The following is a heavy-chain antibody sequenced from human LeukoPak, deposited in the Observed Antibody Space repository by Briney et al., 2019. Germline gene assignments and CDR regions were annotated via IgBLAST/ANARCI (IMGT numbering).Heavy chain of an antibody. Sequence: ESLKISCKGSGYSFTSYWIGWVRQMPGKGLEWMGIIYPGDSDTRYSPSFQGQVTISADKSISTAYLQWSSLKASDTAMYYCASPAARGYYSPGAFDIWGQGTMVTVSS. CDR1: GYSFTSYW. D-gene: IGHD3-22*01. J-gene: IGHJ3*02. V-gene: IGHV5-51*01. CDR3: ASPAARGYYSPGAFDI. CDR2: IYPGDSDT.